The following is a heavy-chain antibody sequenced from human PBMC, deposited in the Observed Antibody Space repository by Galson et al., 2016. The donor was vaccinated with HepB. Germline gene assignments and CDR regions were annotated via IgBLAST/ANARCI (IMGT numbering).Heavy chain of an antibody. Sequence: EPLSLTCTVSGGSISSTIYYWGWIRQPPGKGLEWIGSISYSGSTYYNPSLKSRVTISVDTSKNHFSLKLSSVTAADTAVYYCARPKTAGGGYYDFDYWGQGTLVTVSS. CDR3: ARPKTAGGGYYDFDY. CDR2: ISYSGST. J-gene: IGHJ4*02. V-gene: IGHV4-39*01. D-gene: IGHD3-22*01. CDR1: GGSISSTIYY.